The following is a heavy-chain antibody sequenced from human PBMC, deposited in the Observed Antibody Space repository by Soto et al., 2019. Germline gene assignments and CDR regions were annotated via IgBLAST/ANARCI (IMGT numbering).Heavy chain of an antibody. Sequence: GESLKISCKGSGYSFTSYWISWVRQMPGKGLEWMGRIDPSDSYTNYSPSFQGHVTISADKSISTAYLQWSSLKASDTAMYYCARRGYSGYDGSYYYYYYGMDVWGQGTTVTVSS. V-gene: IGHV5-10-1*01. J-gene: IGHJ6*02. D-gene: IGHD5-12*01. CDR1: GYSFTSYW. CDR3: ARRGYSGYDGSYYYYYYGMDV. CDR2: IDPSDSYT.